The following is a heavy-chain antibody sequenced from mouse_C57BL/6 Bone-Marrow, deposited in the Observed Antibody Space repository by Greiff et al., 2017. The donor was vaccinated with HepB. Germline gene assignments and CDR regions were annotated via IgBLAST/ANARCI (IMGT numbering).Heavy chain of an antibody. D-gene: IGHD1-1*01. V-gene: IGHV5-17*01. CDR1: GFTFSDYG. CDR3: ARYYGSSGGFAY. CDR2: ISSGSSTI. J-gene: IGHJ3*01. Sequence: EVKLVESGGGLVKPGGSLKLSCAASGFTFSDYGMHWVRQAPEKGLEWVAYISSGSSTIYYADTVKGRFTISIDNAKNTLFLQMTSLRSEDTAMYYCARYYGSSGGFAYWGQGTLVTVSA.